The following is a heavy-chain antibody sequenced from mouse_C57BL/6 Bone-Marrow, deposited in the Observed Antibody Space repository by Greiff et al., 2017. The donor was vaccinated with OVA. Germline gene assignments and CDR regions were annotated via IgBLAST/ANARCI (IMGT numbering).Heavy chain of an antibody. V-gene: IGHV5-16*01. CDR1: GFTFSDYY. CDR2: INYDGSST. Sequence: EVHLVESEGGLVQPGSSMKLSGTASGFTFSDYYMAWVRQVPEKGLEWVANINYDGSSTYYLDSLKSRFIISRDNAKNILYLQMSSLKSEDTATYYCARDQAPAYYSNFHWYFDVWGTGTTVTVSS. J-gene: IGHJ1*03. CDR3: ARDQAPAYYSNFHWYFDV. D-gene: IGHD2-5*01.